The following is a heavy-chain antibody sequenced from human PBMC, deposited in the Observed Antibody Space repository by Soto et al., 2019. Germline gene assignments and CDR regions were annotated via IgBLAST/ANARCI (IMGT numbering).Heavy chain of an antibody. V-gene: IGHV4-30-4*01. Sequence: SETLSLTCTVSGGSISSGDYYWSWIRQPPGKGLEWIGYIYYSGSTYYNPSLKSRFTISVDTSKNQFSLKLSSVTAAGTAVYYCARVLRIRFLEWLPFDYWGQGTLVTVPQ. J-gene: IGHJ4*02. CDR2: IYYSGST. CDR1: GGSISSGDYY. CDR3: ARVLRIRFLEWLPFDY. D-gene: IGHD3-3*01.